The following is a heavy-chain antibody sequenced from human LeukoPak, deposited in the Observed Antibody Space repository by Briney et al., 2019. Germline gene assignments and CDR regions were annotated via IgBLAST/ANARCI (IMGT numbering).Heavy chain of an antibody. D-gene: IGHD3-10*01. J-gene: IGHJ4*02. CDR3: ARDRRVLLWFGESQPNDY. CDR1: GFTFSSHS. V-gene: IGHV3-21*01. CDR2: ISCSSSYI. Sequence: PGGSLRLSCAASGFTFSSHSMNWVRQAPGKGLEWVSSISCSSSYIYYADSVKGRFTISRDNAKNSLYLQMNSLRAEDTAVYYCARDRRVLLWFGESQPNDYWGQGTLVTVSS.